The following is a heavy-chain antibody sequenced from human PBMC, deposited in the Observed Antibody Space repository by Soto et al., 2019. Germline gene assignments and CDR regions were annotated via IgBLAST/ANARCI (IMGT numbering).Heavy chain of an antibody. CDR3: ASTPDYGDYVGYYYGMDV. V-gene: IGHV3-48*03. J-gene: IGHJ6*02. D-gene: IGHD4-17*01. Sequence: PGGSLRLSCAASGFTFISYEMNWGRQAPGKGLEWVSYISSSGSTIYYADSVKGRFTISRDNAKNSLYLQMNSLRAEDTAVYYCASTPDYGDYVGYYYGMDVWGQGTTVTVSS. CDR2: ISSSGSTI. CDR1: GFTFISYE.